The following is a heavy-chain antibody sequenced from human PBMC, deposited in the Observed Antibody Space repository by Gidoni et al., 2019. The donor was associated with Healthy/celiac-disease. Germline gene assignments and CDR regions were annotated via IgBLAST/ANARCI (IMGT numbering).Heavy chain of an antibody. CDR1: GGSISSSSYY. J-gene: IGHJ1*01. CDR3: ASNYDYIWGSYRSAAEYFQH. V-gene: IGHV4-39*01. CDR2: IYYSGST. D-gene: IGHD3-16*02. Sequence: QLQLQESGPGLVKTSETLSLTCTVSGGSISSSSYYWGWIRQPPGKGLEWIGSIYYSGSTYYNPSLKSRVTISVDTSKNQFSLKLSSVTAADTAVYYCASNYDYIWGSYRSAAEYFQHWGQGTLVTVSS.